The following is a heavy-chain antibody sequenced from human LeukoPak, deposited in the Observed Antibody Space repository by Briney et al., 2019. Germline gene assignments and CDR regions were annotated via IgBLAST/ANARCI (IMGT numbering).Heavy chain of an antibody. CDR2: IYIGGST. J-gene: IGHJ4*02. V-gene: IGHV3-53*01. Sequence: GGSLRLSCAASGFNVNNNYMSWVRQAPGEGLEWVSVIYIGGSTYYADSVKGRFTISRDNSKNTLYLQMTSLRAEDTARYYCAKHPRLVRYFDSWGQGTLVTVSS. CDR3: AKHPRLVRYFDS. CDR1: GFNVNNNY. D-gene: IGHD6-6*01.